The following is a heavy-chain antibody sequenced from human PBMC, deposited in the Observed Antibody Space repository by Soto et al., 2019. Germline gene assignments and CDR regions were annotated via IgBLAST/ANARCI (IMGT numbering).Heavy chain of an antibody. CDR3: AKAMGVGSYYKYYYYYYGMDV. V-gene: IGHV3-30*18. J-gene: IGHJ6*02. Sequence: GGSLRLSCAASGFTFSSYGMHWVRQAPGKGLEWVAVISYDGRNKYYADSVKGRFPISRDNSKNTLYLQMNSLRAEDTAVYYCAKAMGVGSYYKYYYYYYGMDVWGQGTTVTVSS. CDR1: GFTFSSYG. CDR2: ISYDGRNK. D-gene: IGHD1-26*01.